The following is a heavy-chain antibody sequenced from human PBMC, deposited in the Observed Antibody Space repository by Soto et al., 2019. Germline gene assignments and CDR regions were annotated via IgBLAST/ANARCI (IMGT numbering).Heavy chain of an antibody. J-gene: IGHJ6*02. Sequence: PGGSLRLSCAASGSTFSSYWMHWVRQAPGKGLVWVSRINSDGSSTSYADSVKGRFTISRDNAKNTLYLQMNSLRAEDTAVYYCARAGPAAEYYYYGMDVWGQGTTVTVSS. CDR1: GSTFSSYW. CDR2: INSDGSST. D-gene: IGHD2-2*01. V-gene: IGHV3-74*01. CDR3: ARAGPAAEYYYYGMDV.